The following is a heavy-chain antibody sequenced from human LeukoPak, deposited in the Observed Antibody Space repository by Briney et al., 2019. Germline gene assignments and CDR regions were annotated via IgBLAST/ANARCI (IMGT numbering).Heavy chain of an antibody. CDR3: ARERIVVVLGTAFDH. V-gene: IGHV1-2*02. J-gene: IGHJ4*02. Sequence: ASVKVSCKASGYIFTGYYMHWVRQAPGQGLEWMGWINPNSGGTNYAQKFQGRVTMTRDTSISTAYMELSRLRSDDTAVYYCARERIVVVLGTAFDHWGQGTLVTVSS. D-gene: IGHD3-22*01. CDR1: GYIFTGYY. CDR2: INPNSGGT.